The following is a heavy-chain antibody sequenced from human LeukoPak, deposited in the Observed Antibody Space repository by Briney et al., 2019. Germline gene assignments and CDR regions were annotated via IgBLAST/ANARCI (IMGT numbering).Heavy chain of an antibody. J-gene: IGHJ4*02. CDR2: IYYSGST. D-gene: IGHD5-18*01. Sequence: PSETLSLTCTVSGGSISSYYWSWIRQPPGKGLEWIGYIYYSGSTNYNPSLKSRVTISVDTSKNQFSLKLSSVTAADTAVYYCAGVGVPRGYSYGQLAYWGQGTLVTVSS. CDR3: AGVGVPRGYSYGQLAY. V-gene: IGHV4-59*01. CDR1: GGSISSYY.